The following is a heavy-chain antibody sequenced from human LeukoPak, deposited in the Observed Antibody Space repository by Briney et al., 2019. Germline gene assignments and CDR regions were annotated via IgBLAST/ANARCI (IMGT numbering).Heavy chain of an antibody. J-gene: IGHJ4*02. CDR3: ARTRVLLWFGQQTATFDY. Sequence: SETLSLTCIVSGGSISSSSYYWGWIRRPPGQGLEGIGSIYYSGSTYYNPSLKSRVTISVDTSKNQCSLKLSAVTAADTALYYGARTRVLLWFGQQTATFDYWGQGTLVTVSS. CDR1: GGSISSSSYY. D-gene: IGHD3-10*01. CDR2: IYYSGST. V-gene: IGHV4-39*01.